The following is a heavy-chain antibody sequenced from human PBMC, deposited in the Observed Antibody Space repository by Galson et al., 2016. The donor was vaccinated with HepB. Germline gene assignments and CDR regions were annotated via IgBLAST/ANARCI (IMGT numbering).Heavy chain of an antibody. CDR2: IKEDGSET. J-gene: IGHJ6*02. CDR3: ALEKIYVGSLDV. V-gene: IGHV3-7*01. Sequence: SLRLSCAASGFTFSSNWMSWVRQAPGKGLEWVASIKEDGSETYYVDSVKGRFTISRDNAKNTLYLHMIGLRAEDTAHYYCALEKIYVGSLDVWGQGTTVTVSS. CDR1: GFTFSSNW. D-gene: IGHD3-10*01.